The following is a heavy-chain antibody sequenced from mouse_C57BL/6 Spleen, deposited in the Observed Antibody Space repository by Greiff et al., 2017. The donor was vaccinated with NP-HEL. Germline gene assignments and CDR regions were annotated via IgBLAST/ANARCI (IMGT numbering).Heavy chain of an antibody. Sequence: QVQLQQSGAELARPGASVKLSCKASGYTFTSYGISWVKQRTGQGLEWIGEIYPRSGNTYYNEKFKGKATLTADKSSSTAYMELRSLTSEDSAVYFCARIGYGSSRAWFAYWGQGTLVTVSA. J-gene: IGHJ3*01. D-gene: IGHD1-1*01. CDR3: ARIGYGSSRAWFAY. V-gene: IGHV1-81*01. CDR1: GYTFTSYG. CDR2: IYPRSGNT.